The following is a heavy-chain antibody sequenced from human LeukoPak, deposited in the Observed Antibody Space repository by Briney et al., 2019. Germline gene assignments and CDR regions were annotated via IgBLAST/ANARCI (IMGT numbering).Heavy chain of an antibody. CDR2: ISLSGST. J-gene: IGHJ4*02. CDR3: AKTGAPMGGY. CDR1: GGSLSGDNYY. V-gene: IGHV4-61*01. Sequence: AETLSLTCTPSGGSLSGDNYYWSWIRQPPGKGLQWIAYISLSGSTNYNPPLKSRVTISLDTSKNQFSLRLTSVTAADTAVYYCAKTGAPMGGYWGQGTLVTVSS. D-gene: IGHD3-16*01.